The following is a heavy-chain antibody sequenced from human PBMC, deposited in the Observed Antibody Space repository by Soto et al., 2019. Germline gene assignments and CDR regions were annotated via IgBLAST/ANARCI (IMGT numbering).Heavy chain of an antibody. V-gene: IGHV3-66*01. CDR1: GFTVSSNY. Sequence: PGGSLRLSCAASGFTVSSNYMSWVRQAPGKGLEWVSVIYSGGSTYYADSVKGRFTISRDNSKNTLYLQMNSLRAEDTAVYYCARDSLVVAATLDAFDIWGQGTMVTVSS. CDR3: ARDSLVVAATLDAFDI. CDR2: IYSGGST. D-gene: IGHD2-15*01. J-gene: IGHJ3*02.